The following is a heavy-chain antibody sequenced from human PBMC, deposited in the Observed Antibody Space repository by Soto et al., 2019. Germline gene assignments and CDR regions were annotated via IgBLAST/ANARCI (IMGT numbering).Heavy chain of an antibody. D-gene: IGHD1-26*01. CDR2: TDPSGGHT. CDR1: GYTFTMHK. V-gene: IGHV1-46*01. J-gene: IGHJ4*02. CDR3: ARDAAFAFVVGATTIADF. Sequence: QVQLVQSGSEVKKAGASVRVSCTASGYTFTMHKMHWVRQAPGQALEWMGLTDPSGGHTTYAQKFQGRVSMNGDTSTDTVYLELSSLRSEDTAVYYCARDAAFAFVVGATTIADFWGQGTLVTVSS.